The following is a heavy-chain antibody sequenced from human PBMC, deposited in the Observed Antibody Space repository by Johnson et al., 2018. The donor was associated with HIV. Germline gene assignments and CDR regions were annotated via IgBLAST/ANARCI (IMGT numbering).Heavy chain of an antibody. CDR2: INWNGGNT. J-gene: IGHJ3*02. V-gene: IGHV3-20*04. CDR3: ARDRGYSGYDWGAFDI. CDR1: GFIFDDYG. D-gene: IGHD5-12*01. Sequence: VQLVESGGGVVRPGGSLRLSCAASGFIFDDYGMSWVRQAPGKGLEWVSGINWNGGNTGYADSVKGRFTISRDNAKNSLYLQINNLGAEDTALYFCARDRGYSGYDWGAFDIWGQGTMVTVSS.